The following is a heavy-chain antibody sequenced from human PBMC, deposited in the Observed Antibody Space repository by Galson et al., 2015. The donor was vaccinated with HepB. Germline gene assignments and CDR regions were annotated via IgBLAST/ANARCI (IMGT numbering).Heavy chain of an antibody. J-gene: IGHJ6*02. CDR1: GFTFSSYC. Sequence: SLRLSCAASGFTFSSYCMNWVRQAPGKGLEWVSSISSSSSYIYYADSVKGRFTISRDNAKNSLYLQMNSLRAEDTAVYYCARGGRYFDWLYDYYYYYGMDVWGQGTTVTVSS. V-gene: IGHV3-21*01. CDR2: ISSSSSYI. D-gene: IGHD3-9*01. CDR3: ARGGRYFDWLYDYYYYYGMDV.